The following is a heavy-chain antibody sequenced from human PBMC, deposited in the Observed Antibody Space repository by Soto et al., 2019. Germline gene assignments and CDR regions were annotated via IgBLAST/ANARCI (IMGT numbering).Heavy chain of an antibody. J-gene: IGHJ4*02. Sequence: PSETLSLTCAVYGGSFSGYYWSWIRQPPGKGLEWIGEINHSGSTNYNPSLKSRVTISVDTSKNQFSLKLSSVTAAGTAVYYCARGRTVLEWLLSTPILDYWGQGTLVTVSS. V-gene: IGHV4-34*01. CDR2: INHSGST. CDR1: GGSFSGYY. D-gene: IGHD3-3*01. CDR3: ARGRTVLEWLLSTPILDY.